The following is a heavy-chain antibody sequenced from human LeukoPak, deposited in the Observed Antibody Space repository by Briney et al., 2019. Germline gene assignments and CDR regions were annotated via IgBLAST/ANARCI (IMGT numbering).Heavy chain of an antibody. D-gene: IGHD4-17*01. CDR3: ARSYGDYANWFDP. Sequence: PGGSLRLSCAVSGFSVSSNYWAWVRQAPGKGLEWVSLIYNDGRTYYADSVKGRFTISRDTSKNTVYFQTNSLRGEDTAVYYCARSYGDYANWFDPWGQGTLVTVSS. CDR1: GFSVSSNY. CDR2: IYNDGRT. V-gene: IGHV3-53*01. J-gene: IGHJ5*02.